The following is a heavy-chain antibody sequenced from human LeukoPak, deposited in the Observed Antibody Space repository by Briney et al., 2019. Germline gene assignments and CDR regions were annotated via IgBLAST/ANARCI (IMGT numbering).Heavy chain of an antibody. V-gene: IGHV5-51*01. CDR2: IYPGDSNT. CDR3: ARRPPASSSWDS. J-gene: IGHJ4*02. CDR1: GYSFTTYW. Sequence: GESLKISCKGSGYSFTTYWIGWVRQMPGKALEWMGIIYPGDSNTRYSPSFQGQVTISADKSISTAYLQWSSLKASDTAMYYCARRPPASSSWDSWGQGTPVTVSS. D-gene: IGHD6-13*01.